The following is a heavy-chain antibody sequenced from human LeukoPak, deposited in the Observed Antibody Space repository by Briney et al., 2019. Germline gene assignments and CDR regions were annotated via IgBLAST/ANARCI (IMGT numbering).Heavy chain of an antibody. CDR1: GGTFRSYA. D-gene: IGHD3-10*01. Sequence: ASVNVSSKAPGGTFRSYALSWVRHAPGQGREWRGWISAYNGNTNYAQKLQGRVTMTTDTSTSTAYMELRSLRSDDTAVYYCARDENRNYYGSGRYWFDPWGQGTLVTVSS. CDR3: ARDENRNYYGSGRYWFDP. CDR2: ISAYNGNT. J-gene: IGHJ5*02. V-gene: IGHV1-18*01.